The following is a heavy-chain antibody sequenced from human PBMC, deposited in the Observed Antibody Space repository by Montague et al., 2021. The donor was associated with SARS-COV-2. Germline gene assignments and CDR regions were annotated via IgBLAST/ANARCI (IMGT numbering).Heavy chain of an antibody. Sequence: TLSLTCTVSGDSLTSDVSYWSWIRQPPGKGLEWIGRIYTTGSTYYNPSLKSRLTISLDTSKNQFSLKLSSVTAADTAVYYCARAVFRWDFDCWGQGTLVTVSS. CDR2: IYTTGST. V-gene: IGHV4-61*02. CDR3: ARAVFRWDFDC. J-gene: IGHJ4*02. CDR1: GDSLTSDVSY. D-gene: IGHD1-26*01.